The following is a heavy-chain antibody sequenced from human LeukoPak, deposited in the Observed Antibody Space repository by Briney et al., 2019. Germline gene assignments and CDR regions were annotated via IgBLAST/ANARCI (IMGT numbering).Heavy chain of an antibody. CDR1: GGTFSSYA. D-gene: IGHD5-18*01. Sequence: ASVKVSCKASGGTFSSYAISWVRQAPGQGLEWMGGIIPIFGTANYAQKFQGRATITADESTSTAYMELSSLRSEDTAVYYCARDLTAMRGFCSYWGQGTLVTVSS. CDR2: IIPIFGTA. J-gene: IGHJ4*02. CDR3: ARDLTAMRGFCSY. V-gene: IGHV1-69*13.